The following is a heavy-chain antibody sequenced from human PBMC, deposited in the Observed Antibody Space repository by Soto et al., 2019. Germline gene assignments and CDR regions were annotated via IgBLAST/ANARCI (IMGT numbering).Heavy chain of an antibody. Sequence: GASVKVSCKASGYTFTSYGISWVRQASGQGLEWMGWISAYNGNTNYAQKLQGRVTMTTDTSTSTAYMELSSLRSEDTAVYYCARDARLRFLGWLPMDVWGQGTTVTVSS. CDR3: ARDARLRFLGWLPMDV. CDR2: ISAYNGNT. D-gene: IGHD3-3*01. V-gene: IGHV1-18*04. J-gene: IGHJ6*02. CDR1: GYTFTSYG.